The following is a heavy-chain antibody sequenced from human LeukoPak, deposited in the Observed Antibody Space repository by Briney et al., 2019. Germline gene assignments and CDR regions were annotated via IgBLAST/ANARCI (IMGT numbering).Heavy chain of an antibody. CDR3: ARLTGTTGFDY. D-gene: IGHD1-1*01. CDR2: IKQDGSDK. CDR1: GFPFSSYW. Sequence: GGSLRLSCAASGFPFSSYWMSWVRQAPGTGLEWLANIKQDGSDKYYVDSVKGRLTIAKDNAKNSLNLQLSSLRADVTAVYYCARLTGTTGFDYWGQGTLVSVSS. J-gene: IGHJ4*02. V-gene: IGHV3-7*01.